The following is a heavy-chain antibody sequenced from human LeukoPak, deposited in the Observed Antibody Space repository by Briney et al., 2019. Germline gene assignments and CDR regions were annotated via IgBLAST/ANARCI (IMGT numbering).Heavy chain of an antibody. J-gene: IGHJ4*02. Sequence: GGSLRLSCAASGFTFSSYGMHWVRQAPGKGLEWVAFIRYDGSNKYYADSVKGRFTISRDNSKNTLYLQMNSLRAEDTAVYYCARERLRYFDYWGQGTLVTVSS. CDR3: ARERLRYFDY. CDR2: IRYDGSNK. V-gene: IGHV3-30*02. CDR1: GFTFSSYG. D-gene: IGHD3-9*01.